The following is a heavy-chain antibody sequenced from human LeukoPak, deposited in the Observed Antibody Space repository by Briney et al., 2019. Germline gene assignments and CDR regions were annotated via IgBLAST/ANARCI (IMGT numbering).Heavy chain of an antibody. CDR3: ARGVGELLSYYYYYHMDV. D-gene: IGHD3-10*01. V-gene: IGHV4-59*01. Sequence: SETPSLTCTVSGGSISSYYWSWIRQPPGKGLEWIGYIYYSGSTSYKPSLKSRVTISVDTSKNQFSPKLSSVTAADTAVYYCARGVGELLSYYYYYHMDVWGKGTTVTISS. CDR1: GGSISSYY. CDR2: IYYSGST. J-gene: IGHJ6*03.